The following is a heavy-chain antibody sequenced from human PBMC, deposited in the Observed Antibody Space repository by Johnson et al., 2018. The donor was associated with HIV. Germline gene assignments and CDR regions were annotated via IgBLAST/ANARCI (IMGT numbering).Heavy chain of an antibody. CDR2: IKQDGSEK. CDR1: GFTLSSYW. V-gene: IGHV3-7*01. D-gene: IGHD4-17*01. CDR3: ARELEFGDLRKNDAFDI. Sequence: MLLVESGGGLVQPGGSLRLSCAASGFTLSSYWMNWVRQAPGTGLEWVAKIKQDGSEKYYADSVKGRFTISRDNSKNTLYLQMNSLRAEDTAVYYCARELEFGDLRKNDAFDIWGQGTMVTVSS. J-gene: IGHJ3*02.